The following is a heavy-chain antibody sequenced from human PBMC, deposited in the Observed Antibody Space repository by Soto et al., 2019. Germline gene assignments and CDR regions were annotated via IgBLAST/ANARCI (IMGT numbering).Heavy chain of an antibody. J-gene: IGHJ4*02. CDR3: AKSYYGDYDHGLLVDN. D-gene: IGHD4-17*01. V-gene: IGHV3-23*01. CDR2: ISGSGSST. CDR1: GFPFSGYA. Sequence: EVQLLESGGGLVQPGGSLRLSCAASGFPFSGYAINWVRQAPGKGLEWVSIISGSGSSTNYADSVKGRFTISRDNSRDTVYLQMNSLRAEDTAVYYCAKSYYGDYDHGLLVDNWGQGTLVTVSS.